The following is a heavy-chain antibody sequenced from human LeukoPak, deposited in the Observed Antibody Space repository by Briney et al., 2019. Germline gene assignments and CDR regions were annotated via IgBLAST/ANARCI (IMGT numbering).Heavy chain of an antibody. D-gene: IGHD3-10*01. CDR2: MNPNSGNT. J-gene: IGHJ4*02. V-gene: IGHV1-8*01. CDR1: GYTFTSYD. Sequence: ASVKVSCKASGYTFTSYDINWVRQATGQGLEWTGWMNPNSGNTGYAQKFQGRVTMTRNTSISTAYMELSSLRSEDTAVYYCARTTAPAYYGSGNFDYWGQGTLVTVSS. CDR3: ARTTAPAYYGSGNFDY.